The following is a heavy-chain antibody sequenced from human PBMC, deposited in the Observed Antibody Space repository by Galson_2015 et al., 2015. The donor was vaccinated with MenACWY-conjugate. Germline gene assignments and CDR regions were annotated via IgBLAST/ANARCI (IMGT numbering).Heavy chain of an antibody. J-gene: IGHJ4*02. V-gene: IGHV1-2*06. CDR2: IDPGSGGT. D-gene: IGHD5-12*01. CDR1: GYTFTTYY. Sequence: SVKVSCKASGYTFTTYYMHWMRQAPGQGLEWMGRIDPGSGGTDFAQKFQGRVTMTRDTSISTAYMEFSRLRSDDTAVYYCAREDMIRGSGYDFDFWGQGTLVTVSS. CDR3: AREDMIRGSGYDFDF.